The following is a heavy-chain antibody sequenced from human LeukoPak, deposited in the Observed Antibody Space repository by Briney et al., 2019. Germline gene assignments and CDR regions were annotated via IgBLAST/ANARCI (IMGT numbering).Heavy chain of an antibody. CDR2: ITASGGNT. V-gene: IGHV3-23*01. CDR3: AKGASGSHYYSFDY. CDR1: GFTFSSYA. J-gene: IGHJ4*02. Sequence: GGSLRLSCAASGFTFSSYAMGWVRQAPGKGLEWVSAITASGGNTYYADSVKGRFTISRDNSKSTLYLQVNSLRAEDTAVYYCAKGASGSHYYSFDYWGQGTLVTVSS. D-gene: IGHD1-26*01.